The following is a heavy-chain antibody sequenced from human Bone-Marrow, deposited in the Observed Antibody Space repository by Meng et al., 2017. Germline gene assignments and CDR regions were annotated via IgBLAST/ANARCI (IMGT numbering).Heavy chain of an antibody. Sequence: QVELQESGPGLVKPSANLSLTCTGSGGYISSYYWSWIRQPPGKGLEWIGYIYYSGSTNYNPSLKSRVTISVDTSKNQFSLKLSSVTAADTAVYYCASYNWNDGYFQHWGQGTLVTVSS. CDR1: GGYISSYY. V-gene: IGHV4-59*01. CDR3: ASYNWNDGYFQH. J-gene: IGHJ1*01. D-gene: IGHD1-20*01. CDR2: IYYSGST.